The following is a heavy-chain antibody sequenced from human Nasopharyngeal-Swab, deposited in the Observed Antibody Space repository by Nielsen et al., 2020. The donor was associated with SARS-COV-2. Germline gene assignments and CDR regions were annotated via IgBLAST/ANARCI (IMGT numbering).Heavy chain of an antibody. J-gene: IGHJ6*02. Sequence: SLNISRAASGFPFSSYGMHRVRPAPGTGLEWGAVIFYDGSNKYYADSVKGRFTISRDNAKNSLYLQMNSLRAEDTAVYYCARDGLDYDFWSAYFMDVWGQGTTVTVSS. CDR1: GFPFSSYG. CDR2: IFYDGSNK. D-gene: IGHD3-3*01. V-gene: IGHV3-33*08. CDR3: ARDGLDYDFWSAYFMDV.